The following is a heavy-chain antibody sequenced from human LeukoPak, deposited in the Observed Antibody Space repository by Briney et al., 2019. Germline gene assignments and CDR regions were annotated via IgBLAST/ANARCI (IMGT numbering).Heavy chain of an antibody. CDR1: GGSISSSSYY. CDR3: ARDYTNYYDSSGYPGY. J-gene: IGHJ4*02. CDR2: IYYSGSA. D-gene: IGHD3-22*01. Sequence: SETLSLTCTVSGGSISSSSYYWGWIRQPPGKGLEWIGSIYYSGSAYYNPSLKSRVTISVDTSKNQFSLKLSSVTAADTAVYYCARDYTNYYDSSGYPGYWGQGTLVTVSS. V-gene: IGHV4-39*07.